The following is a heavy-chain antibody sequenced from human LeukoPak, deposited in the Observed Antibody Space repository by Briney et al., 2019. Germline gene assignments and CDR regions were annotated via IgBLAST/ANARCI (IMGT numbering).Heavy chain of an antibody. J-gene: IGHJ5*02. CDR2: ISAYNGNT. Sequence: ASVKVSCKASGGTFSSYAISWVRQAPGQGLEWMGWISAYNGNTNYAQKLQGRVTMTTDTSTSTAYMELRSLRSDDTAVYYCARGSGYSSSWYWFDPWGQGTLVTVSS. CDR3: ARGSGYSSSWYWFDP. V-gene: IGHV1-18*01. CDR1: GGTFSSYA. D-gene: IGHD6-13*01.